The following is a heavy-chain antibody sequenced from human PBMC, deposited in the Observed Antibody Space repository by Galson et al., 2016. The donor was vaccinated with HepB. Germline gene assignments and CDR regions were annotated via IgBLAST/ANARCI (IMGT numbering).Heavy chain of an antibody. D-gene: IGHD4-17*01. CDR3: ARDSKVTTFWFDP. V-gene: IGHV3-7*01. CDR1: GFTFTSHW. Sequence: SLRLSCAASGFTFTSHWMHWVRQAPGKGLEWVANINQGGGEKYYADSVKGRFTISRDNSKSTLYLLMNSLRAEDTAVYYCARDSKVTTFWFDPWGQGTLVTVSS. CDR2: INQGGGEK. J-gene: IGHJ5*02.